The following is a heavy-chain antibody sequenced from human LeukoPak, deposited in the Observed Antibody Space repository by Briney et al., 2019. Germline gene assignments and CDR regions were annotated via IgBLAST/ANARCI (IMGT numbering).Heavy chain of an antibody. J-gene: IGHJ4*02. CDR3: ARDLTLYGGNSKFDY. CDR1: GYTFTSYY. Sequence: ASVKVSCKASGYTFTSYYMHWVRQAPGQGLEWMGIINPSGGSTSYAQKFQGRVTMTRDMSTSTVYMELSSLRSEDTAVYYCARDLTLYGGNSKFDYWGQGTLVTVSS. D-gene: IGHD4-23*01. V-gene: IGHV1-46*01. CDR2: INPSGGST.